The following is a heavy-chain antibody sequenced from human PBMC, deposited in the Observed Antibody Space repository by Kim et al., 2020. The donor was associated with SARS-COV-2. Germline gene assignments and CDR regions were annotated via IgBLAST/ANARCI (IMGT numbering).Heavy chain of an antibody. J-gene: IGHJ4*02. V-gene: IGHV3-30*18. Sequence: GGSLRLSCAASGFAFSNSGMHWVRQAPGKGLEWVALISFDASEKYYEDSVKGRFTISRDNSKNTLYLHLSTLRAEDTAVYYCAKDLRGWSYAAAPGGYYYDFWGQGTLVTVSS. CDR1: GFAFSNSG. CDR3: AKDLRGWSYAAAPGGYYYDF. CDR2: ISFDASEK. D-gene: IGHD2-8*02.